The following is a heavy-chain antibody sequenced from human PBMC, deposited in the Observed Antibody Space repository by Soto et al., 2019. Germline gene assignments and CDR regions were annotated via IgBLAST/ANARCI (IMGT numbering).Heavy chain of an antibody. D-gene: IGHD2-2*02. V-gene: IGHV1-3*01. CDR2: INAGNGKT. CDR1: GYTFTSYA. Sequence: QVQLVQSGAEVKKPGASVKVSCKASGYTFTSYAMHWVRQAPGQRLEWMGWINAGNGKTKYSQKFQGGVTITRDTSASTAYMELSSLRSEETAVYYCARTGDCSSTSCYRNYYYYYMAVWGKGTTVTVSS. J-gene: IGHJ6*03. CDR3: ARTGDCSSTSCYRNYYYYYMAV.